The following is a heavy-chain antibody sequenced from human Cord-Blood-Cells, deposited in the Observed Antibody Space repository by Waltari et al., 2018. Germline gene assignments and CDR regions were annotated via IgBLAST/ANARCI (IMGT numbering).Heavy chain of an antibody. CDR2: SSGSGGST. D-gene: IGHD6-13*01. Sequence: EVQLLASGGGLVQPGGSLRLSCAASGFTFSSYAMSWVRQAPGKGLEWVSASSGSGGSTYYADSWKGRFTISRDNSKNTLYLQMNSLRAEDTAVYYCAAAPGIAAENWFDPWGQGTLVTVSS. V-gene: IGHV3-23*01. J-gene: IGHJ5*02. CDR1: GFTFSSYA. CDR3: AAAPGIAAENWFDP.